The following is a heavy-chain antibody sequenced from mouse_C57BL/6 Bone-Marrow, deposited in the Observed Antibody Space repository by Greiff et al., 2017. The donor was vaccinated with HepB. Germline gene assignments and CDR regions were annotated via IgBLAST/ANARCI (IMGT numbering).Heavy chain of an antibody. CDR2: IDPETGGT. J-gene: IGHJ3*01. CDR3: TRTAYYYGSSRGFAY. D-gene: IGHD1-1*01. V-gene: IGHV1-15*01. Sequence: VKLQESGAELVRPGASVTLSCKASGYTFTDYEMHWVKQTPVHGLEWIGAIDPETGGTAYNQKFKGKAILTADKSSSTAYMELRSLTSEDSTVYYCTRTAYYYGSSRGFAYWGQGTLVTVSA. CDR1: GYTFTDYE.